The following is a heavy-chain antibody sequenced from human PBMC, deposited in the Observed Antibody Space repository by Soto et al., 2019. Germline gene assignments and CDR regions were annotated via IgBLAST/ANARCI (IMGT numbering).Heavy chain of an antibody. V-gene: IGHV4-34*01. J-gene: IGHJ6*02. CDR1: GGSFSGYY. Sequence: SETLSLTCAVYGGSFSGYYWSWIRQPPGKGLEWIGEINHSGSTSYNPSLKSRVTISVDTSKNQFSLKLSSVTAADTAVYYCARGGAAAGINQPYYYYYGMDVWGQGTTVTVSS. CDR3: ARGGAAAGINQPYYYYYGMDV. CDR2: INHSGST. D-gene: IGHD6-13*01.